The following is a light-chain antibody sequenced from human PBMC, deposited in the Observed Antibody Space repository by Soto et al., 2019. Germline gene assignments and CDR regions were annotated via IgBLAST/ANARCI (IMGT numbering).Light chain of an antibody. J-gene: IGLJ3*02. CDR1: SSDLGTYNY. CDR2: EVS. CDR3: GTWDSSLSAGV. V-gene: IGLV2-14*01. Sequence: QSALTQPASVSGSPGQSITISCTGTSSDLGTYNYVSWYQQHPGKAPKLIIYEVSHRPSGVSNRFSGSKSGNTASLTISGLQAEDEADYYCGTWDSSLSAGVFGGGTKVTVL.